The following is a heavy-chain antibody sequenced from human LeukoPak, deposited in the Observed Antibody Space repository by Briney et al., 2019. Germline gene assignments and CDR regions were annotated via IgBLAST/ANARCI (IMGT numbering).Heavy chain of an antibody. CDR1: GGSFSGYY. J-gene: IGHJ5*02. V-gene: IGHV4-34*01. CDR3: ARLTGITMVRGVIEGP. D-gene: IGHD3-10*01. CDR2: INHSGST. Sequence: SETLSLTCAVYGGSFSGYYWSWIRQPPGKGLEWIGEINHSGSTNYNPSLKSRVTISVDTSKNQFSLKLSSVTAADTAVYYCARLTGITMVRGVIEGPWGQGTLVTVSS.